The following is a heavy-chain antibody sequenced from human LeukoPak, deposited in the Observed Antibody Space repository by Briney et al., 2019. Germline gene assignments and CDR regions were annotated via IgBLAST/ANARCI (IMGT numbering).Heavy chain of an antibody. CDR3: ATPSGWSEGFDY. J-gene: IGHJ4*02. Sequence: SETLSLTCAVYGGSFSGYYWSWIRQPPGKGLEWIGEINHSGSTNYNPSLKSRVTISVDTSKNQFSLKLSSVTAADTAVYYCATPSGWSEGFDYWGQGTLVTVSS. CDR2: INHSGST. D-gene: IGHD6-19*01. CDR1: GGSFSGYY. V-gene: IGHV4-34*01.